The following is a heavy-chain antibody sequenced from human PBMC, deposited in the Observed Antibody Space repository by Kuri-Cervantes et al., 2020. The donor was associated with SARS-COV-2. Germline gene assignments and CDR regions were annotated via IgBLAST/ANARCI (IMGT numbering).Heavy chain of an antibody. J-gene: IGHJ6*03. CDR2: MNPNSGNT. CDR1: GYTFTSYD. CDR3: ARSGWGTYSNFNYYYMDV. Sequence: ASVKVSCKASGYTFTSYDINWVRQATGQGLEWMGWMNPNSGNTGYAQKFQGRVTITRNTSISTAYMELSSLRSEDTAVYCCARSGWGTYSNFNYYYMDVWGKGTTVTVSS. D-gene: IGHD4-11*01. V-gene: IGHV1-8*03.